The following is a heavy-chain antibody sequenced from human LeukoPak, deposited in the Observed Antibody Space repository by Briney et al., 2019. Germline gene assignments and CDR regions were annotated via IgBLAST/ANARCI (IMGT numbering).Heavy chain of an antibody. CDR3: ARSRLDV. J-gene: IGHJ6*02. Sequence: GGSLRLSCAASGYTFCAYSLNWVRQAPGRGLEWVSYISSISSTIYYADSVKGRFTISRDNAKNSLYLQKNSLRDEDTAGYYCARSRLDVWGQGTTVTVSS. CDR1: GYTFCAYS. CDR2: ISSISSTI. V-gene: IGHV3-48*02.